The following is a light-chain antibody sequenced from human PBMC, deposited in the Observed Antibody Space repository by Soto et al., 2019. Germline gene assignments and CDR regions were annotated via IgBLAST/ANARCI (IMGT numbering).Light chain of an antibody. CDR1: QSLNRN. J-gene: IGKJ1*01. Sequence: EIVMTQSPATLSVSPGERVTLSCRASQSLNRNLDWYQHKPGQSPSLLIYGGSARATGIPDRFSGGGSGAEYTLTISSLKYEDFAVYYCQQYDKWPRTFGQGTK. CDR3: QQYDKWPRT. CDR2: GGS. V-gene: IGKV3-15*01.